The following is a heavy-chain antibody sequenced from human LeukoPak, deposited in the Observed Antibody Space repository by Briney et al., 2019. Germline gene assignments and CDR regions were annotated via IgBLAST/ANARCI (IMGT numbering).Heavy chain of an antibody. V-gene: IGHV4-38-2*02. CDR1: GYSISSGYY. CDR2: IYHSGST. D-gene: IGHD3-22*01. CDR3: ARGITMIVVVITGVGFDP. Sequence: SETLSLTCTVSGYSISSGYYWGWIRQPPGKGLEWIGSIYHSGSTYYNPSLKSRVTISVNTSKNQFSLKLSSVTAADTAVYYCARGITMIVVVITGVGFDPWGQGTLVTVSS. J-gene: IGHJ5*02.